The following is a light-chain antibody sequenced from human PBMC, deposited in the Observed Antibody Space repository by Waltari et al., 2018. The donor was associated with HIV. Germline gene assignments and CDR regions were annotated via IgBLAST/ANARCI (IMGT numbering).Light chain of an antibody. V-gene: IGLV3-1*01. CDR2: GDN. CDR3: QAWDSSTLV. CDR1: KLGDRF. J-gene: IGLJ2*01. Sequence: SYELTQPPSVSVSPGQTASITCSGDKLGDRFTSWYQQKPGQSPVLVIYGDNKRPSGIPERFSGSNSRNTVTLTISGTQAMDEADYCCQAWDSSTLVFAGGTKLTVL.